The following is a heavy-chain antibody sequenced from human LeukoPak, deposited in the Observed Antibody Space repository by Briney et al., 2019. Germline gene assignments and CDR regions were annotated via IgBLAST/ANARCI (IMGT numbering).Heavy chain of an antibody. Sequence: GGSLRLSCAASGFTFSSYSMNWVRQAPGKGLEWVSYISSSGSTIYYADSVKGRFTISRDNAKNSLYLQMNSLRAEDTAVYYCARDSYLRFRGLPGYWGQGTLVTVSS. V-gene: IGHV3-48*04. CDR2: ISSSGSTI. CDR3: ARDSYLRFRGLPGY. CDR1: GFTFSSYS. D-gene: IGHD2-21*01. J-gene: IGHJ4*02.